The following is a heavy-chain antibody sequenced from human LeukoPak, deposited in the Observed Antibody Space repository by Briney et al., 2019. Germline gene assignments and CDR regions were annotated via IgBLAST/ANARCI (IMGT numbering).Heavy chain of an antibody. CDR2: IYSGGST. Sequence: GGSLRLSCVASGFTVSSNYMSWVRQALGKGLEWVSVIYSGGSTHYADSVKGRFTISRDNSKNTLYLQMNSLRAEDTAVYYCARDVRIAAAGDDYWGQGTLVTVSS. J-gene: IGHJ4*02. CDR1: GFTVSSNY. CDR3: ARDVRIAAAGDDY. D-gene: IGHD6-13*01. V-gene: IGHV3-66*01.